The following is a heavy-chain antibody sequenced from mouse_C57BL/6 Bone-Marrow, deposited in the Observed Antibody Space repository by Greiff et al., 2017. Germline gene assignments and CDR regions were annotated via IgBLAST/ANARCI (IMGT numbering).Heavy chain of an antibody. V-gene: IGHV1-75*01. J-gene: IGHJ1*03. CDR1: GYTFTDYY. CDR3: ARCRYGSSPYWYFDV. CDR2: IFPGSGST. Sequence: VQLKESGPELVKPGASVKISCKASGYTFTDYYINWVKQRPGQGLEWIGWIFPGSGSTYYNEKFKGKATLTVDKSSSTAYMLLSSLTSEDSAVYFCARCRYGSSPYWYFDVWGTGTTVTVSS. D-gene: IGHD1-1*01.